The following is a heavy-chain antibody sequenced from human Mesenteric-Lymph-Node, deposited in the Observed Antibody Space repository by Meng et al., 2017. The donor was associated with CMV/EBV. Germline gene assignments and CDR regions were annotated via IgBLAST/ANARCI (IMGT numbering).Heavy chain of an antibody. CDR1: GYPFSNYA. V-gene: IGHV7-4-1*02. CDR3: AREGWSDP. J-gene: IGHJ5*02. CDR2: INTHTGNP. Sequence: SVKVSCKASGYPFSNYAMHWVRQAPGQGLEWMGWINTHTGNPTYAQGFTGRFVFSLDTSVSTAYMQISSLKAEDTAVYYCAREGWSDPWGQGTLVTVSS.